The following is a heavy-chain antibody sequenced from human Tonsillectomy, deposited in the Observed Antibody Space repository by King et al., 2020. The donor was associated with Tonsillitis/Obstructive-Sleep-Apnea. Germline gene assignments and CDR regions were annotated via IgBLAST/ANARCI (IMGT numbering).Heavy chain of an antibody. Sequence: VQLVESGGGLVKPGGSLRLSCAASGFTFSNAWMSWVRQAPGKGLEWVGRIKSKTDGGTTDYAAPVKGRFTISRDDSKNTLYLQMNSLKTEDTAVYYCTTDFTLGPNDYGDYAILSQREFDPWGQGTLVTVSS. J-gene: IGHJ5*02. V-gene: IGHV3-15*01. CDR2: IKSKTDGGTT. D-gene: IGHD4-17*01. CDR1: GFTFSNAW. CDR3: TTDFTLGPNDYGDYAILSQREFDP.